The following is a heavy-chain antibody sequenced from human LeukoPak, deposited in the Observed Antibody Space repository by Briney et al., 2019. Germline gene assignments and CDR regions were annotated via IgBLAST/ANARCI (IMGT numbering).Heavy chain of an antibody. Sequence: PGGSLRLSCAASGFTFSDYSMNWVRQAPGKGLEWISYISSSGDNIYYADSVKGRFTISRDNAKSSLYLQVNSLRADDTAVYYCARGGIVGATGDYWGQGTLVTVSS. V-gene: IGHV3-48*01. J-gene: IGHJ4*02. D-gene: IGHD1-26*01. CDR1: GFTFSDYS. CDR2: ISSSGDNI. CDR3: ARGGIVGATGDY.